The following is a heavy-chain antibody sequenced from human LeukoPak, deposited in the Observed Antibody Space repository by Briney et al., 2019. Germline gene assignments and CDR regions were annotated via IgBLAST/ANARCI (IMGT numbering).Heavy chain of an antibody. CDR2: INRSGST. CDR1: GGSLSGYY. CDR3: ARGGRSSSWYWGDFDY. V-gene: IGHV4-34*01. J-gene: IGHJ4*02. D-gene: IGHD6-13*01. Sequence: PSETLSLTCAVSGGSLSGYYWTWIRQPPGKGLEWVGEINRSGSTNYNPSLKSRVTISVDTSKNQFSLKLSSVTAADTAVYYCARGGRSSSWYWGDFDYWGQGTPFTVSS.